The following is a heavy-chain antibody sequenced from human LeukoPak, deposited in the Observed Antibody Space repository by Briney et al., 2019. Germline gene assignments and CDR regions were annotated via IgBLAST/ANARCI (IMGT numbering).Heavy chain of an antibody. CDR1: GFTFSDYF. D-gene: IGHD4-17*01. J-gene: IGHJ4*02. Sequence: GGSLRLSCAASGFTFSDYFMGWIRQAPGKGLEWVSYISSSGSTIYYADSVKGRFTISRDNAKNLLYLDMNSLRAEDTAVYYCARGHTAVTRHFDFWGQGTLVTVSS. V-gene: IGHV3-11*04. CDR3: ARGHTAVTRHFDF. CDR2: ISSSGSTI.